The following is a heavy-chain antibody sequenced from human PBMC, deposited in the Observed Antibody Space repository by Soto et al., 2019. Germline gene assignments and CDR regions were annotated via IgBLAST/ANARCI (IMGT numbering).Heavy chain of an antibody. CDR3: ARRGYGSGWHNVYMDV. V-gene: IGHV3-64*01. CDR2: ISNNGAHT. Sequence: EAQLVESGGGLVQPGGSLSLSCAASGFTFSNYEMHWVRQAPGKGLEYVSGISNNGAHTDYAKSVKGRFTISRDNSESTLYLQMGRLRAEDMALYYCARRGYGSGWHNVYMDVWGKGTTVTVSS. J-gene: IGHJ6*03. D-gene: IGHD6-25*01. CDR1: GFTFSNYE.